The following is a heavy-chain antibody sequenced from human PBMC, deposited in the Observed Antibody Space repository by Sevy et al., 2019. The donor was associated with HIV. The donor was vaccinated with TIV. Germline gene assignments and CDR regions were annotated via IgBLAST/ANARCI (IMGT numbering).Heavy chain of an antibody. V-gene: IGHV3-7*01. D-gene: IGHD3-10*01. CDR3: VRAGAYRTYDT. CDR2: IKGEGSEK. J-gene: IGHJ5*02. CDR1: GFNFNKYG. Sequence: GGSLRLSCAASGFNFNKYGMRWVRQAPGKGLEYVASIKGEGSEKYYMDSVKGRFTISRDNAENSVYLQMNSLRAEDTAVYHCVRAGAYRTYDTWGQGTLVTVSS.